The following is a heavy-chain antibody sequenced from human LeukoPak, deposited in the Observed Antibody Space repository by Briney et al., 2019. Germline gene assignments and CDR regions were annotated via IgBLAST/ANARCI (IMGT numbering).Heavy chain of an antibody. CDR2: INPNSGGT. V-gene: IGHV1-2*02. J-gene: IGHJ4*02. CDR3: ARGLWTDIDY. CDR1: GYTFTGYY. D-gene: IGHD5-18*01. Sequence: GASVKVSCKTSGYTFTGYYIHWVRQAPGQGLEWMGWINPNSGGTESAQKFQGRVTMTRDTSISTAYMELSRLRSDDTAVYYCARGLWTDIDYWGQGTLVTVSS.